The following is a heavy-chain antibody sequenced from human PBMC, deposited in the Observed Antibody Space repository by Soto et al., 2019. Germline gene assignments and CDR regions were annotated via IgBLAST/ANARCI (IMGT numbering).Heavy chain of an antibody. D-gene: IGHD2-2*01. V-gene: IGHV4-31*03. Sequence: SETLSLTCTVSGGSISSGGYYWSWIRQHPGKGLEWIGYIYYSGSTYYNPSLKSRVTISVDTSKNQFSLKLSSVTAADTAVYYCARVNCSSTSCYSPIGYYYMDVWGKGTTVTV. CDR2: IYYSGST. J-gene: IGHJ6*03. CDR1: GGSISSGGYY. CDR3: ARVNCSSTSCYSPIGYYYMDV.